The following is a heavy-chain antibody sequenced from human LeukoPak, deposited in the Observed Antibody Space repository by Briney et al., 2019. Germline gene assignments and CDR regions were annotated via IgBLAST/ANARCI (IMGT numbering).Heavy chain of an antibody. Sequence: GGSLRLSCAASGFTFSSYAMSWVRQAPGKGLEWVSAISGSGGSTYYADSVKGRFTISRDNSKNTLYLQMNSLRAEDTAVYYCAKAPGDYCSGGSCYFDYWGQGTLVTVSS. V-gene: IGHV3-23*01. CDR1: GFTFSSYA. D-gene: IGHD2-15*01. J-gene: IGHJ4*02. CDR2: ISGSGGST. CDR3: AKAPGDYCSGGSCYFDY.